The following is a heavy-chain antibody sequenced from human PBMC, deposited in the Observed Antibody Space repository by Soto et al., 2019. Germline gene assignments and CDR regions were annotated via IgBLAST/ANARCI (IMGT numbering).Heavy chain of an antibody. CDR2: ISYDGSNN. CDR3: ARDGQWELLSWYFDY. D-gene: IGHD1-26*01. CDR1: GFTFSSYG. V-gene: IGHV3-30*03. Sequence: QVQLVESGGGVVQPGRSLRLSCAASGFTFSSYGMHWVRQAPGKGLEWVAVISYDGSNNYYGDSVKGRFTISRDDSKKTLYLQMNSQRPEDTAVYHCARDGQWELLSWYFDYWGQGTLVTVSS. J-gene: IGHJ4*02.